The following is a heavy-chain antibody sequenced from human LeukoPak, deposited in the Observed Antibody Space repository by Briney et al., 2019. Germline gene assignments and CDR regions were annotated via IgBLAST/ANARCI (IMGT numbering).Heavy chain of an antibody. Sequence: PSETLSPACTVSGASCSSRTYYWGWIRQPPGKGLEWIGSIYYSGSTYYNPSLKSRVTISVDTSKTQFSLKLSSETAAYTAVYSCAGTATTVVTPDYWGQGTMVTVSS. D-gene: IGHD4-23*01. J-gene: IGHJ4*03. CDR1: GASCSSRTYY. CDR2: IYYSGST. CDR3: AGTATTVVTPDY. V-gene: IGHV4-39*01.